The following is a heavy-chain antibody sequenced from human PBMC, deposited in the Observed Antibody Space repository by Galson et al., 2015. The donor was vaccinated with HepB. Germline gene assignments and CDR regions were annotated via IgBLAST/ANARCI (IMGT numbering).Heavy chain of an antibody. D-gene: IGHD2-21*02. CDR3: AKRGVVTATSNRWFQH. CDR2: ISGSGDST. J-gene: IGHJ1*01. V-gene: IGHV3-23*01. CDR1: GFTFSSYA. Sequence: SLRLSCAASGFTFSSYAMSWVRQAPGKGLEWVSTISGSGDSTYYADSVKGRFTISRDNSKNTLYLQMNSLRAEDTAVYYCAKRGVVTATSNRWFQHWGQGTLVTVSS.